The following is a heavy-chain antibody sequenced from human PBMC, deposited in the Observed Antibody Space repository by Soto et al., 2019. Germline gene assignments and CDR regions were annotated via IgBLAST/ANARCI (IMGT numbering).Heavy chain of an antibody. CDR3: ARFVRHQLPTIDF. Sequence: GASVKVSCKVSGYTLTELSMHWVRQAPGQGLEWMGWMNPESGNIGYGERFQGRVTMTRNTSTSTAYMDLIGLRSDDTAVYYCARFVRHQLPTIDFWGQGTLVTVSS. V-gene: IGHV1-8*01. J-gene: IGHJ4*02. D-gene: IGHD2-2*01. CDR2: MNPESGNI. CDR1: GYTLTELS.